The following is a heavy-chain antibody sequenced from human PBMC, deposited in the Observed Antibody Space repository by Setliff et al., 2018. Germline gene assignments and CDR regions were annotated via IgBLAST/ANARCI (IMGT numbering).Heavy chain of an antibody. V-gene: IGHV3-11*04. CDR1: GFSFSDYY. J-gene: IGHJ6*02. D-gene: IGHD3-10*01. CDR2: ISGNGITI. CDR3: TRDGVFYAMDV. Sequence: GGSLRLSCAASGFSFSDYYMSWVRQAPGKGLGWISKISGNGITIYYADSVRGRFTISRDNAKNSLYLQMNSLRAEDTALYYCTRDGVFYAMDVWGHGTTVTISS.